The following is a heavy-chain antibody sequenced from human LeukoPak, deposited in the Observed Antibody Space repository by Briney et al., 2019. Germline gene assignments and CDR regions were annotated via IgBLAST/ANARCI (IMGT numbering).Heavy chain of an antibody. Sequence: ASVKVSCKASGYTFTSYYMHWVRQAPGQGLEWMGWINPNSGGTNYAQKFQGRVTMTRDTSISTAYMELSRLRSDDTAVYYCARDSVEWLRFFDYWGQGTLVTVSS. D-gene: IGHD5-12*01. CDR1: GYTFTSYY. CDR2: INPNSGGT. V-gene: IGHV1-2*02. CDR3: ARDSVEWLRFFDY. J-gene: IGHJ4*02.